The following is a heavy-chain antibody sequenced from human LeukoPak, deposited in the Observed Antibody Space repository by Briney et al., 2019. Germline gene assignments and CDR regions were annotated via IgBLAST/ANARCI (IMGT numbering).Heavy chain of an antibody. CDR2: IIPIFGTA. V-gene: IGHV1-69*13. CDR3: AREVQLERRYLAFDI. J-gene: IGHJ3*02. Sequence: SVKVSCKASGGTFSSYAISWVRQAPGQGLEWMGGIIPIFGTANYAQKFQGRVTITADEPTSTAYMELSSLRSEDTAVYYCAREVQLERRYLAFDIWGQGTMVTVSS. CDR1: GGTFSSYA. D-gene: IGHD1-1*01.